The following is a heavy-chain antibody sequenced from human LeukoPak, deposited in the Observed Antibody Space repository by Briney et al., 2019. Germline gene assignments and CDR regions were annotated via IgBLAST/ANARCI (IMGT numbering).Heavy chain of an antibody. D-gene: IGHD3-10*01. CDR2: ISWNADT. CDR1: GFTFDEYT. Sequence: GGSLRLSCAASGFTFDEYTLHWVRQAPGQGLDWVSLISWNADTYYADSVKGRFTISRDNSKNSLYQQMNSLRTEDTAFYYCAKDFFGSGSSWLGFFQQRGQGTLVTVSS. V-gene: IGHV3-43*01. CDR3: AKDFFGSGSSWLGFFQQ. J-gene: IGHJ1*01.